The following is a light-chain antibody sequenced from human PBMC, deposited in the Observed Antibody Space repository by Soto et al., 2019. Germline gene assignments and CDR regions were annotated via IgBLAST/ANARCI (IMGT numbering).Light chain of an antibody. CDR1: SSDVGSYNL. J-gene: IGLJ2*01. V-gene: IGLV2-23*01. CDR3: SSYARSITVV. CDR2: EGT. Sequence: QSALTQPASVSGSPGQSITISCTGTSSDVGSYNLVSWYQHHPGKVPKLVIYEGTKRPSGVSNRFSGSKSGDTASLTISGLQAEDEADYYCSSYARSITVVFGGGTKLTVL.